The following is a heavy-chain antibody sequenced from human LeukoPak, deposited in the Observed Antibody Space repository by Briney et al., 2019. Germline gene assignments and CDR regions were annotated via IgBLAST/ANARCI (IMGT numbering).Heavy chain of an antibody. V-gene: IGHV1-69*04. CDR2: IIPILGIA. D-gene: IGHD6-19*01. CDR1: GGTFSSYA. CDR3: ARRRQYSRGGGMDV. J-gene: IGHJ6*02. Sequence: GASVKVSCKASGGTFSSYAISWVRQAPGQGLEWMGSIIPILGIANYAQKFQGRVTITADKSTSTAYMELSSLRSEDTAVYYCARRRQYSRGGGMDVWGQGSTVTVSS.